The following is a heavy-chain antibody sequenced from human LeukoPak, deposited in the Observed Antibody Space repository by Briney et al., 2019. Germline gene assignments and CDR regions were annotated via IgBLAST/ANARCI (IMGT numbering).Heavy chain of an antibody. Sequence: PSETLSLTCAVYGGSFSGYYWSWIRQPPGKGLEWIGEINHSGSTNYNPPLKSRVTISVDTPKNQFSLKLSSVTAADTAVYYCARARIWYSSSWYFDYWGQGTLVTVSS. CDR3: ARARIWYSSSWYFDY. CDR2: INHSGST. V-gene: IGHV4-34*01. D-gene: IGHD6-13*01. CDR1: GGSFSGYY. J-gene: IGHJ4*02.